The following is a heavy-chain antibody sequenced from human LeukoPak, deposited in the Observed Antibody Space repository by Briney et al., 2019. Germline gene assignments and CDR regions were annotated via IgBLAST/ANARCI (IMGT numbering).Heavy chain of an antibody. Sequence: PGGSLRLSCAASGFTFDDYAMHWVRQAPGKGLEWVSGISWNSGSIGYAESVKGRFTISRDNAKNSLYLQMNSLRAEDTALCYCATSSREGEDSSGWASFDYWGQGTLVTVSS. J-gene: IGHJ4*02. V-gene: IGHV3-9*01. CDR2: ISWNSGSI. CDR3: ATSSREGEDSSGWASFDY. D-gene: IGHD6-19*01. CDR1: GFTFDDYA.